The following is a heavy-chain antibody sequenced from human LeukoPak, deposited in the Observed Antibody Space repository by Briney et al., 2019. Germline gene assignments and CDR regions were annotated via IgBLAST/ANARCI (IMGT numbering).Heavy chain of an antibody. V-gene: IGHV4-61*01. CDR3: ARRVYDYYYYMDV. CDR1: GASVTNGLYY. D-gene: IGHD2/OR15-2a*01. Sequence: SETLSLTCTVSGASVTNGLYYWSWIRQTPGKGLEWIGYIDYRGNTKYNPSLQSRVFIFVYTSESQFSLRLSSVPAADTAVYYCARRVYDYYYYMDVWGSGTTVTVSS. CDR2: IDYRGNT. J-gene: IGHJ6*03.